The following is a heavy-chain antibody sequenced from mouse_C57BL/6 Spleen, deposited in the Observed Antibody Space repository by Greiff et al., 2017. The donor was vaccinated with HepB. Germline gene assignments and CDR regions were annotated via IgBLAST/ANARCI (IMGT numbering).Heavy chain of an antibody. J-gene: IGHJ4*01. V-gene: IGHV5-17*01. CDR2: ISSGSSTI. CDR1: GFTFSDYG. D-gene: IGHD1-2*01. Sequence: EVKLVESGGGLVKPGGSLKLSCAASGFTFSDYGMHWVRQAPEKGLEWVAYISSGSSTIYYADTVKGRFTISRDNAKNTLFLQMTSLRSEDTAMYYCARITTAYAMDYWGQGTSVTVSS. CDR3: ARITTAYAMDY.